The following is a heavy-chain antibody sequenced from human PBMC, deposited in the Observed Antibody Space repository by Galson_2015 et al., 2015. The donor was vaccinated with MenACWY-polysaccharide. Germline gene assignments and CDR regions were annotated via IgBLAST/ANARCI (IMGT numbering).Heavy chain of an antibody. CDR2: INTNTGNP. V-gene: IGHV7-4-1*02. D-gene: IGHD4-17*01. CDR3: ARDHKPNATTVPTGRFDY. Sequence: SVKVSCKASGYTFNTYAMNWVRQAPGQGLEWVGGINTNTGNPTYAQGSTGRFVFSLDASVSTAYLQISSLKAEDTAVYYCARDHKPNATTVPTGRFDYWGQGTLVTVSS. CDR1: GYTFNTYA. J-gene: IGHJ4*02.